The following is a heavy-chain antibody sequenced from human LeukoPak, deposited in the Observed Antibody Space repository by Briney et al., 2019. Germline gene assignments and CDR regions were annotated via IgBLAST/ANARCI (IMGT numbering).Heavy chain of an antibody. Sequence: PGGSLRLSCAASGFTFSSYGMHWVRQAPGKGLEWVAFIRYDGSSNYYADSVKGRFTISRDNSKNTLYLQMNSLRAEDTAVYYCAKFFRYRIAASDYFDYWGQGTLVTVSS. V-gene: IGHV3-30*02. CDR1: GFTFSSYG. CDR2: IRYDGSSN. CDR3: AKFFRYRIAASDYFDY. J-gene: IGHJ4*02. D-gene: IGHD6-6*01.